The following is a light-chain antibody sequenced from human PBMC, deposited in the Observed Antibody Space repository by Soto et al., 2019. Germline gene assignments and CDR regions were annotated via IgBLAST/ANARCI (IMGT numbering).Light chain of an antibody. CDR1: SSDVGSYNR. Sequence: QSALTQPPSVSGSPGQSVTISCTGTSSDVGSYNRVSWYQQPPGTAPKLMIYEVSNRPSGVPDRFSGSKSGNTASLTISGLQAEDEADYYCTSYTTINTWVFGGGTKLTV. CDR2: EVS. J-gene: IGLJ3*02. CDR3: TSYTTINTWV. V-gene: IGLV2-18*02.